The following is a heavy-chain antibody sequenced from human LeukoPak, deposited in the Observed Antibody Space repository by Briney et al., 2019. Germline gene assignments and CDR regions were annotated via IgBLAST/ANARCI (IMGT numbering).Heavy chain of an antibody. Sequence: ASVEVSCKASGYTFTSYYMHWVRQAPGQGLEWMGIINPSGGSTSYAQKFQGRVTMTRDTSTSTVYMELSSLRSEDTAVYYCARDSSGEEGFYWGQGTLVTVSS. CDR1: GYTFTSYY. J-gene: IGHJ4*02. D-gene: IGHD3-10*01. CDR3: ARDSSGEEGFY. CDR2: INPSGGST. V-gene: IGHV1-46*01.